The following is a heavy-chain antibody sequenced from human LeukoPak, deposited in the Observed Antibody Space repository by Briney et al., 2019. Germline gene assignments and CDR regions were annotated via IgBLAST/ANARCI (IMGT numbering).Heavy chain of an antibody. D-gene: IGHD2-2*01. CDR2: IYPGDSDT. CDR3: ARQYCSSTSCYYFDY. V-gene: IGHV5-51*01. J-gene: IGHJ4*02. Sequence: GESLKISCKGSGYSFTSYWIGWVRQMPGEGLEWMGIIYPGDSDTRYSLSFQGQVTISADKSISTAYLQWSSLKASDTAMYYCARQYCSSTSCYYFDYWGQGTLVTVSS. CDR1: GYSFTSYW.